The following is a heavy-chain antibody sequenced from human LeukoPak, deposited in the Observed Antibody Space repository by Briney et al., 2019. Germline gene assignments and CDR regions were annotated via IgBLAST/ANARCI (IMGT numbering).Heavy chain of an antibody. V-gene: IGHV4-39*01. J-gene: IGHJ4*02. CDR2: IHYSGST. Sequence: PSETLSLICTVSSGSINSPNYYWGWIRQPPGKGLEWIGSIHYSGSTYYNPSLKSRVTISVDTSKNEFSLKLTSVTAADTAVYLCAKSDHSKPYYFDYWGGGPLVTVSS. CDR3: AKSDHSKPYYFDY. D-gene: IGHD1-14*01. CDR1: SGSINSPNYY.